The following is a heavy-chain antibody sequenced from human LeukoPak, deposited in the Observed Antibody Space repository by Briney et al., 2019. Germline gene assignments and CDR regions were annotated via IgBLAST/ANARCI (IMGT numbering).Heavy chain of an antibody. Sequence: SETLSLTCTVSGGSIRSYYWSWIRQPPGKGLEWIGYVYDSGSPDSNPSLKRRVTISGDTSKNQFSLNLRSVTAADTAAYYCASHVGRYNWFDPWGQGTLVTVSS. D-gene: IGHD2-15*01. J-gene: IGHJ5*02. V-gene: IGHV4-59*08. CDR1: GGSIRSYY. CDR3: ASHVGRYNWFDP. CDR2: VYDSGSP.